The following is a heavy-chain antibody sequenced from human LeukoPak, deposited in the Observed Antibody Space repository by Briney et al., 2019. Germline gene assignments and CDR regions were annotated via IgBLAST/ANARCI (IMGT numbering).Heavy chain of an antibody. D-gene: IGHD6-13*01. CDR3: AKSWGSSSWHFHFDY. V-gene: IGHV3-30*18. CDR2: ISYDGSNK. J-gene: IGHJ4*02. CDR1: GFTFSSYG. Sequence: GGSLRLSCAASGFTFSSYGMHWVRQAPGKGLEWVAVISYDGSNKYYADSVKGRFTISRDNSKNTLYLQMNSLRAEDTAVYHCAKSWGSSSWHFHFDYWGQGTLVTVSS.